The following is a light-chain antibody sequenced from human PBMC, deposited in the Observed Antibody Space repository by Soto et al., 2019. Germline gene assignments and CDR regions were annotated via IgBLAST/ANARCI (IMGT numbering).Light chain of an antibody. J-gene: IGKJ1*01. CDR1: QSISSY. CDR2: AAS. CDR3: QQSFTTPWT. V-gene: IGKV1-39*01. Sequence: DIQMTQSPSSLSASVGHRVTITCRASQSISSYLNWYQQKPGKAPKLLIYAASSLQSGVPSRFSGSGSGTEFTLTIHSLQPEDFATYYCQQSFTTPWTFGLGTKVDIK.